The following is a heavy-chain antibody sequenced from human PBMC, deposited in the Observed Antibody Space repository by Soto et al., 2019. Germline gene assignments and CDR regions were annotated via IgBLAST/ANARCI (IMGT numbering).Heavy chain of an antibody. CDR3: ARDLFGGVIVITGFDY. V-gene: IGHV1-46*03. J-gene: IGHJ4*02. Sequence: ASVKVSCKASGYTFTSYYMHWVRQAPGQGLEWMGIINPSGGSTSYAQKFQGRVTMTRDTSTSTVYMELSSLRSEDTAVYYCARDLFGGVIVITGFDYWGQGTLVTVSS. CDR2: INPSGGST. CDR1: GYTFTSYY. D-gene: IGHD3-16*02.